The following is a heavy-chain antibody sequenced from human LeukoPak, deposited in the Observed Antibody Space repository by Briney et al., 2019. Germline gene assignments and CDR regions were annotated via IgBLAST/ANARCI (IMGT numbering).Heavy chain of an antibody. CDR2: IYYSGST. J-gene: IGHJ6*03. Sequence: SETLSFTCTVSGGSISSYYWSWIRQPPGKGLEWIGYIYYSGSTNYNPSLKSRVTISVDTSKNQFSLKLSSVTAADTAVYYCARDSSDSPYYYYYYMDVWGKGTTVTVSS. D-gene: IGHD2-15*01. V-gene: IGHV4-59*01. CDR1: GGSISSYY. CDR3: ARDSSDSPYYYYYYMDV.